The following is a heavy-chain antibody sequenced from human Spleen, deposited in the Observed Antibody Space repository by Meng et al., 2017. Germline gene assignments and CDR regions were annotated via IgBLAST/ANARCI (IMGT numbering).Heavy chain of an antibody. Sequence: QQPGPGPVNPSRTLPPTGAISGDSVSGNSVGWTWIRQTPSRGLEWLGRTYYRSKWYTDYAVSVKSRILINPDTSKNRFYLQLYSVTPEDTAVYFCARGTGATGTDYWGQGTLVTVSS. CDR1: GDSVSGNSVG. CDR3: ARGTGATGTDY. CDR2: TYYRSKWYT. V-gene: IGHV6-1*01. D-gene: IGHD1-1*01. J-gene: IGHJ4*02.